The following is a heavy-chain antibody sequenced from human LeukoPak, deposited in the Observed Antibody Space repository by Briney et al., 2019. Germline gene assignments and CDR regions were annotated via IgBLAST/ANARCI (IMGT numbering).Heavy chain of an antibody. CDR2: IYYSGST. J-gene: IGHJ6*03. Sequence: PSEALSLTCTVSGGSISSYYWSWIRQPPGKGLEWIGYIYYSGSTNYNPSLKSRVTISVDTSKNQFSLKLSSVTAADTAVYYCAGGDGRDGYTYMDVWGKGTTVTVSS. V-gene: IGHV4-59*01. CDR3: AGGDGRDGYTYMDV. CDR1: GGSISSYY. D-gene: IGHD5-24*01.